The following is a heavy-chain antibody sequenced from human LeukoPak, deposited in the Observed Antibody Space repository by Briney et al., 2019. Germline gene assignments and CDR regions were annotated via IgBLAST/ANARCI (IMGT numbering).Heavy chain of an antibody. CDR2: INSDGSST. CDR1: GFTFSHYW. Sequence: GGSLRLSCAASGFTFSHYWMQWVRQAPGKGLVWVSRINSDGSSTTYADSVKGRFTISRDNAKNSLYLQMNSLRAEDSGVYYCARGPWSYDYWGQGILVTVSS. CDR3: ARGPWSYDY. J-gene: IGHJ4*02. D-gene: IGHD2-8*02. V-gene: IGHV3-74*01.